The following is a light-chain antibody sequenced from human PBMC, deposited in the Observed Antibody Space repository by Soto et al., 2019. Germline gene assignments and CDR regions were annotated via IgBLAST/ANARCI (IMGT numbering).Light chain of an antibody. V-gene: IGLV1-51*01. CDR3: GTWDTRLVVWV. J-gene: IGLJ3*02. Sequence: QSVLTQPPSVSAAPGQKVTISCSGSSSNIGNNYVSWYQQLPGTAPKLLIYDNNQRPSGIPDRFSGSKSGTSATLGITGLQTGDEADYYCGTWDTRLVVWVFGGGTKVTVL. CDR1: SSNIGNNY. CDR2: DNN.